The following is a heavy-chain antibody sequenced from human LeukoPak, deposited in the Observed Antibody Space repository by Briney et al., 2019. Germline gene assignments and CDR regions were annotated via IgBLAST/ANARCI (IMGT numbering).Heavy chain of an antibody. CDR2: IKQDGSEK. V-gene: IGHV3-7*01. D-gene: IGHD3-10*01. J-gene: IGHJ3*02. CDR1: GFTFSSYW. Sequence: AGGSLRLSCAASGFTFSSYWMSWVRQAPGKGLEWVANIKQDGSEKYYVDSVKGRFTISRDNAKNSLYLQMNSLRAEDTAVYYCARDLIPARLLWFGELLFSPFDIWGQGTMVTISS. CDR3: ARDLIPARLLWFGELLFSPFDI.